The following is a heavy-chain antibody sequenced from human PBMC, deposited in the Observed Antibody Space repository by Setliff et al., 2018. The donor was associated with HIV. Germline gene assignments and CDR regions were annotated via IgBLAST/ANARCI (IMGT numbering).Heavy chain of an antibody. Sequence: SETLSLTCNVSGGSINSYYWSWIRQPAGKGLEWIGRSYSSGSTNYNPSLKSRVTMSVDTSKNQISLKLSSVTAADTAMYYCARRMAAATFDYWGQGTRVTVSS. D-gene: IGHD2-15*01. CDR3: ARRMAAATFDY. J-gene: IGHJ4*02. V-gene: IGHV4-4*07. CDR2: SYSSGST. CDR1: GGSINSYY.